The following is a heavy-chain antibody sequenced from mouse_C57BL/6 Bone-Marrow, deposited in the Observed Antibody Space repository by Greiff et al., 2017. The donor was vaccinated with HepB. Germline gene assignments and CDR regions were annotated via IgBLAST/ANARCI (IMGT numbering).Heavy chain of an antibody. CDR1: GFNIKDYY. V-gene: IGHV14-1*01. Sequence: VQLQQSGAELVRPGASVKLSCTASGFNIKDYYMHWVKQRPEQGLEWIGRIDPEDGDTGYAPKFQGKATMTADTSSNTAYLQLSSLTSEDTAVYYCTSELGNYFDYWGQGTTLTVSS. J-gene: IGHJ2*01. CDR3: TSELGNYFDY. CDR2: IDPEDGDT. D-gene: IGHD4-1*01.